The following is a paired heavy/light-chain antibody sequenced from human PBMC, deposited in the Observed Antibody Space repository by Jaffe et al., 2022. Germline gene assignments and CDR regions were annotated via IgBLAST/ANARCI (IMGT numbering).Light chain of an antibody. Sequence: DIQMTQSPSSLSASVGDRVTITCRASQGIRNDLGWYQQKPGKAPKRLIYAASSLQSGVPSRFSGSGSGTEFTLTISSLQPEDFATYYCLQHNSYPPTFGQGTKLEIK. CDR3: LQHNSYPPT. V-gene: IGKV1-17*01. J-gene: IGKJ2*01. CDR1: QGIRND. CDR2: AAS.
Heavy chain of an antibody. CDR1: GFTFSSYA. D-gene: IGHD3-16*01. CDR3: AKSDSYDYIWGSYLAGLAFDI. Sequence: EVQLLESGGGLVQPGGSLRLSCAASGFTFSSYAMSWVRQAPGKGLEWVSAISGSGGSTYYADSVKGRFTISRDNSKNTLYLQMNSLRAEDTAVYYCAKSDSYDYIWGSYLAGLAFDIWGQGTMVTVSS. V-gene: IGHV3-23*01. CDR2: ISGSGGST. J-gene: IGHJ3*02.